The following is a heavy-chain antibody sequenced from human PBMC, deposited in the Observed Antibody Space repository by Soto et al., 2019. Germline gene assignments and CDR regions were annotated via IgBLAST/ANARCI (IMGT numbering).Heavy chain of an antibody. V-gene: IGHV3-23*01. Sequence: EVQLLESGGGLVQPGGSLRLSCAASGFTFSSYAMSWVRQAPGKGLEWVSAISGSGGSTYYADSVKGRFTISRDNSKNTLYLHMNSLRAEDTAVYYCAKDPYDWDAFDIWGQGTMVTVSS. CDR3: AKDPYDWDAFDI. CDR2: ISGSGGST. D-gene: IGHD5-12*01. CDR1: GFTFSSYA. J-gene: IGHJ3*02.